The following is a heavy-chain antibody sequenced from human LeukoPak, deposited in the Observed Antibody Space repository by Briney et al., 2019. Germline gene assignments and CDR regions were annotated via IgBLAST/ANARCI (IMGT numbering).Heavy chain of an antibody. V-gene: IGHV3-21*01. J-gene: IGHJ5*02. CDR3: VRGRPSCINVICHPKWFGP. D-gene: IGHD2-15*01. CDR1: GVTFSGYI. Sequence: GGSLRLSCAGSGVTFSGYIMSWVRQPPGKGLAWVSSISHSINFKYYAHSVNSLFTISRDNSLNSLYLQMSGLRDEDTAIYYCVRGRPSCINVICHPKWFGPWGQGALVTVSS. CDR2: ISHSINFK.